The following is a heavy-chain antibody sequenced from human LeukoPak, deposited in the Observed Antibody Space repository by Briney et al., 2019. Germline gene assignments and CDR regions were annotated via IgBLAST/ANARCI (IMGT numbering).Heavy chain of an antibody. CDR2: TYYRSKWYN. D-gene: IGHD3-22*01. CDR3: AKLLTSIAYYPFDL. Sequence: SQTLSLTCAISGDSVSSNSAAWIWIRQSPSRGLEWLGRTYYRSKWYNDYAVSVKSRITITPDTSKSQFALQLNAVTPEDTAVYYCAKLLTSIAYYPFDLWGRGTLVTVSS. J-gene: IGHJ2*01. CDR1: GDSVSSNSAA. V-gene: IGHV6-1*01.